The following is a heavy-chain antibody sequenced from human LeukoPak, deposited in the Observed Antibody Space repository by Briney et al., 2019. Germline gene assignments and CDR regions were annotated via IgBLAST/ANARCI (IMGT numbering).Heavy chain of an antibody. CDR3: ARVDCSGGSCYAFDI. CDR1: GVSIRTYY. D-gene: IGHD2-15*01. V-gene: IGHV4-59*08. J-gene: IGHJ3*02. Sequence: SSETLSLTCTVSGVSIRTYYWSWIRQPPGKGLEWIGYIYYSGSTSYNPSLKSRVTMSLDTSKKQFSLKLSSVTAADTAVYYCARVDCSGGSCYAFDIWGQGTMVTVSS. CDR2: IYYSGST.